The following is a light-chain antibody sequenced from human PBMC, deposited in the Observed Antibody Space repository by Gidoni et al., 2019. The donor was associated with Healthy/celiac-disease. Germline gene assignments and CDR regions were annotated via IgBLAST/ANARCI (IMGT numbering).Light chain of an antibody. CDR2: GAS. V-gene: IGKV3-20*01. Sequence: IGWTQSQGTLSLSPGERATLSCRARQSVSSSYLAWYQQKPGQAPRLLIYGASSRATGIPDRFSGSGSGTDFTLTISRLEPEDFAVYYCQQYGSSPRTFGQGTKVEIK. CDR3: QQYGSSPRT. CDR1: QSVSSSY. J-gene: IGKJ1*01.